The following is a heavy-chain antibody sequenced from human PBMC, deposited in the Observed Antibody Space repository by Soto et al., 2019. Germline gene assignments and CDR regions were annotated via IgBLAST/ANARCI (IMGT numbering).Heavy chain of an antibody. J-gene: IGHJ2*01. Sequence: LRLSCAASGFTFSSYAMHWVRQAPGKGLEWVAVISYDGSNKYYADSVKGRFTISRDNSKNTLYLQMNSLRAEDTAVYYCARDPLWGTAMVLWYFDLWG. CDR3: ARDPLWGTAMVLWYFDL. CDR1: GFTFSSYA. D-gene: IGHD5-18*01. CDR2: ISYDGSNK. V-gene: IGHV3-30-3*01.